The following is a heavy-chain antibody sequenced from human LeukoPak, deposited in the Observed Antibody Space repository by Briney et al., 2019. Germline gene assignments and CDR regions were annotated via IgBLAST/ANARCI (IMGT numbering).Heavy chain of an antibody. CDR3: ASHSSGRGFDY. CDR2: ISSSGSTI. Sequence: PGGSLRLSCAASGFTFSSYSMNWVRQAPGKGLEWVSYISSSGSTIYYADSVKGRFTISRDNAKNSLYLQMNSLRAEDTAVYYCASHSSGRGFDYWGQGTLVTVSS. CDR1: GFTFSSYS. D-gene: IGHD3-10*01. J-gene: IGHJ4*02. V-gene: IGHV3-48*04.